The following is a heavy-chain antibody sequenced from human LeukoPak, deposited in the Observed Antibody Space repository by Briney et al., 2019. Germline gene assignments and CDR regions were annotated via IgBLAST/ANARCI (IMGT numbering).Heavy chain of an antibody. J-gene: IGHJ4*02. CDR1: GVIVSSNY. V-gene: IGHV3-53*01. Sequence: GGSLRLSCTASGVIVSSNYMSWVRQAPGKGLEWVSVIYSDGSTFYAASVKGRFTISRDTSKNTLYPQMNNLRADDTAVYYCARDPQVSCWGQGALVTVSS. CDR2: IYSDGST. CDR3: ARDPQVSC.